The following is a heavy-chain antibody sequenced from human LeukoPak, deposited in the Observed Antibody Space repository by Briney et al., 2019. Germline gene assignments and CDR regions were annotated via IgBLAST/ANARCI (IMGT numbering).Heavy chain of an antibody. CDR3: ARLSFDSGWYRFGP. J-gene: IGHJ5*02. Sequence: GGSLRLSCAASGFTFSSYDLHWVRQAPGKGLEWVAVIAHDGGNKYYADSVKGRFTISRDNSKNTLYLQMNSLRAEDTAIYYCARLSFDSGWYRFGPWGQGTLVTVSS. D-gene: IGHD6-19*01. CDR1: GFTFSSYD. CDR2: IAHDGGNK. V-gene: IGHV3-30*03.